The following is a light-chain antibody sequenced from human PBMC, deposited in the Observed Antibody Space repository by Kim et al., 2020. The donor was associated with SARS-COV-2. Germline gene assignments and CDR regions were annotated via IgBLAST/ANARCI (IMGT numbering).Light chain of an antibody. V-gene: IGLV3-19*01. CDR3: NSRDSSGDHLV. Sequence: SSELTQDPAVSVALGQTVRITCQGDSLRSYYASWYQQKPGQAPILVIYSENTRPSGIPDRFSGSSSGNTASLTITGAQAEDEADYYCNSRDSSGDHLVFGGGTQLTV. CDR1: SLRSYY. J-gene: IGLJ3*02. CDR2: SEN.